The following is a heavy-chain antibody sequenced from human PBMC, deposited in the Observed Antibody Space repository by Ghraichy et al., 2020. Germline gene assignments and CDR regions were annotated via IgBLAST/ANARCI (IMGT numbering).Heavy chain of an antibody. CDR2: INNDGSST. V-gene: IGHV3-74*01. J-gene: IGHJ4*02. CDR1: GFTFSSYW. CDR3: ARESRLYCGGDCPIDH. D-gene: IGHD2-21*01. Sequence: GGSLRLSCAASGFTFSSYWMHWVRQAPGKGLVWVSRINNDGSSTSYADSVKGRFTISRDNAKNTLYLQLNSLRAEDTAVYYCARESRLYCGGDCPIDHWGQGTLVTVSS.